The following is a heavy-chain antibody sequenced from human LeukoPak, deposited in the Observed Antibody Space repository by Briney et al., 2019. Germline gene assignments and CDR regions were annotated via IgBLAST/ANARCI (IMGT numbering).Heavy chain of an antibody. Sequence: GSLRLSCAASGFTFGNYWMSWVRQAPGNGPEWVANIKEDESEKNYVNSVKDRFTISRDNAKNSLYLQMNSLRAEDTAVYYCARHFHPAETTGGYFDLWGRGTLVTVSA. CDR1: GFTFGNYW. CDR3: ARHFHPAETTGGYFDL. CDR2: IKEDESEK. V-gene: IGHV3-7*04. D-gene: IGHD4-17*01. J-gene: IGHJ2*01.